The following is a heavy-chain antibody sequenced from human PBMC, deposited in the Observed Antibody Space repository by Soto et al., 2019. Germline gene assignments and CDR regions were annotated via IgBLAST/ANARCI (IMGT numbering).Heavy chain of an antibody. Sequence: SETLSLTCTVSGGSVSNSNYYWGWIRQSPGKGLEWIGSVYYRGRSYSRSSVKSRVTISVDTSKNQFSLNLNSVTASDTAVYFCVSQRTSVLTQAYFDYWGPGALVTVSS. D-gene: IGHD2-8*01. CDR1: GGSVSNSNYY. V-gene: IGHV4-39*01. CDR3: VSQRTSVLTQAYFDY. CDR2: VYYRGRS. J-gene: IGHJ4*02.